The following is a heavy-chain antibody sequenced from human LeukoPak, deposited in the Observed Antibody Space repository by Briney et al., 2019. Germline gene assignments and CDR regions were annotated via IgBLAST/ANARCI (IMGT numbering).Heavy chain of an antibody. D-gene: IGHD2-2*01. CDR1: GYSFSNYW. V-gene: IGHV5-51*01. Sequence: GESLKISCEGSGYSFSNYWIGWVRQMPGKGLEWMGIIYPGDSDTRYSPSFQGQVTISADKSINAAYLQWSSLKASDTAMYYCARLDRRYCSSTSCYQHFDFWGQGTLVTVSS. J-gene: IGHJ4*02. CDR2: IYPGDSDT. CDR3: ARLDRRYCSSTSCYQHFDF.